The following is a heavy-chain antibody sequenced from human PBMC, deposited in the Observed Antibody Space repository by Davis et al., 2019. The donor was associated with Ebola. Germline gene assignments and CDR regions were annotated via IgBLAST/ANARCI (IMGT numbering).Heavy chain of an antibody. D-gene: IGHD3-3*01. J-gene: IGHJ4*02. CDR1: GYTFTNYG. CDR3: VKDFWSDDPGY. Sequence: ASVKVSCKASGYTFTNYGITWVRQASGQGLEWMGWSYPSNGNTHYAQKLQSRVTMTTDTSTNTAYMELRSLTNDDTAMYYCVKDFWSDDPGYWGQGSLVTVTS. V-gene: IGHV1-18*01. CDR2: SYPSNGNT.